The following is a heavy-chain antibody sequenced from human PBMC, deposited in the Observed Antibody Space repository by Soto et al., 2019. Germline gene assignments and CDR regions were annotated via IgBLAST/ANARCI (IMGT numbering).Heavy chain of an antibody. Sequence: EVQLLESGGHVVQPGESLRLSCTGSGFSFFSYAMSWVRQAPGKGLEWVSTISGSGGHTYYADSVKGRFVVSRDNDKNTVYLHMSSLTGEDTAVYFCAKATRESYTDYYNYGMDVWGQGTTVTVS. CDR3: AKATRESYTDYYNYGMDV. CDR1: GFSFFSYA. J-gene: IGHJ6*02. V-gene: IGHV3-23*01. D-gene: IGHD3-16*01. CDR2: ISGSGGHT.